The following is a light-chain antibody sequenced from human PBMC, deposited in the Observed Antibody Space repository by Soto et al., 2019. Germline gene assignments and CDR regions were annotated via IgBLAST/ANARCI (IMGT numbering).Light chain of an antibody. CDR2: DAS. CDR3: QQRSNWAIT. Sequence: IVLTQSPSTLFLSPGERATLSCRASQSVSSYLAWYQQKPGQAPRLLIYDASNRATGIPARFSGSGSGTDFTLTISGLEPEDFAVYYCQQRSNWAITFGQGTRLEIK. J-gene: IGKJ5*01. V-gene: IGKV3-11*01. CDR1: QSVSSY.